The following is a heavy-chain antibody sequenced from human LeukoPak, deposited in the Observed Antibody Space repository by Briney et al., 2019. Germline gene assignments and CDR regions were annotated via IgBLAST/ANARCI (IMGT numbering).Heavy chain of an antibody. CDR3: ARVPSSGWYGAFDI. J-gene: IGHJ3*02. CDR2: MYLSGTT. CDR1: GDSINSLDL. Sequence: SGTLSLTCTVSGDSINSLDLWSWVRQPPGKGLEWIGEMYLSGTTHSNPSVKSRVTISIDKSKNQFFLNLSSVTAADTAVYYCARVPSSGWYGAFDIWGQGTVVTVSS. V-gene: IGHV4-4*02. D-gene: IGHD6-19*01.